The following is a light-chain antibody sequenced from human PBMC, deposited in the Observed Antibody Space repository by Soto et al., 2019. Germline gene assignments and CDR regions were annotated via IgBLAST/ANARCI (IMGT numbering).Light chain of an antibody. CDR1: QRVTND. J-gene: IGKJ5*01. V-gene: IGKV3-11*01. CDR3: QQRSNWPPEIT. Sequence: ESVLTQAPSTLSVSPGERATLSCRASQRVTNDFAWYQQKPGKPPRLLIYGASNRATGIPARFSGSGSGTEFTLTISSLEPEDFAVYYCQQRSNWPPEITCGQGTRLEIK. CDR2: GAS.